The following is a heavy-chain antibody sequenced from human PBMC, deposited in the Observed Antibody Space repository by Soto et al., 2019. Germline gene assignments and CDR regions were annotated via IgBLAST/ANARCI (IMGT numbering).Heavy chain of an antibody. V-gene: IGHV1-18*01. D-gene: IGHD2-2*01. CDR3: ARDPRFRYCSSTSCNEGFDY. Sequence: ASVQVSCKAAGYTFTSYGISCVRQAPGQGLEWMGWISAYNGNTNYAQKLQGRVTMTTDTSTSTAYMELRSLRSDDTAVYYCARDPRFRYCSSTSCNEGFDYWGQGTLVTVSS. CDR1: GYTFTSYG. J-gene: IGHJ4*02. CDR2: ISAYNGNT.